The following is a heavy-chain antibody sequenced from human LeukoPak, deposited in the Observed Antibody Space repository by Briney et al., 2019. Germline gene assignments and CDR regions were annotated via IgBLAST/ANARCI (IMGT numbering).Heavy chain of an antibody. V-gene: IGHV3-21*01. CDR2: ISSSSTYI. Sequence: GGSLRLSCAASGFIFSSYGLNWVRQAPGKGLEWVSSISSSSTYIYYADSVKGRFTISRDNAKNSLYLQMNSLRAEDTAVYYCARGQDYNWFDPWGQGTLVTVSS. J-gene: IGHJ5*02. CDR1: GFIFSSYG. D-gene: IGHD2-15*01. CDR3: ARGQDYNWFDP.